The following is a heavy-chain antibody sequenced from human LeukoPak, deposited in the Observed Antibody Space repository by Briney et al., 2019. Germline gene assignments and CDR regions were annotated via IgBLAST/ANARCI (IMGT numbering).Heavy chain of an antibody. Sequence: GGSLRLSCAAAGSTFSHGGMHWVRQAPGKGLEWVAVIWSDGTNQYYGDSVKGRFTISRDDSGNTAYLQMNSRRPDDTGVYYCARDAQRAFDYSNSLEYWGQGTPVTVST. V-gene: IGHV3-33*01. CDR2: IWSDGTNQ. CDR1: GSTFSHGG. D-gene: IGHD4-11*01. CDR3: ARDAQRAFDYSNSLEY. J-gene: IGHJ4*02.